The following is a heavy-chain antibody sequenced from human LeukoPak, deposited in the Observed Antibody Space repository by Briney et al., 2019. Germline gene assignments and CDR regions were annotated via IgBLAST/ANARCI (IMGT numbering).Heavy chain of an antibody. Sequence: GGSLRLSCAASGFTFSSYSMNWVRQAPGKGLEWVAFIRYDGSNKYYADSVKGRFTISRDNSKNTLYLQMNSLRAEDTAVYYCAKAYYYGSGSDLGFDPWGQGTLVTVSS. D-gene: IGHD3-10*01. CDR2: IRYDGSNK. J-gene: IGHJ5*02. CDR1: GFTFSSYS. CDR3: AKAYYYGSGSDLGFDP. V-gene: IGHV3-30*02.